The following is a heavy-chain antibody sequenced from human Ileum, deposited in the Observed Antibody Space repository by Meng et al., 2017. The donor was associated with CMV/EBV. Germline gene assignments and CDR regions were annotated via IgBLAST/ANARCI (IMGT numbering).Heavy chain of an antibody. CDR3: TRDRLEGDFSGPGF. D-gene: IGHD3-16*02. Sequence: GGSLRLSCAASGFSFSRYSMNWLRQAPGKGLEWVSSIGGTGSGIYYPDSVKGRFTISRDNARNKLYLEMSSLRAEDTAVYYCTRDRLEGDFSGPGFWGQGTVVTVSS. CDR2: IGGTGSGI. CDR1: GFSFSRYS. J-gene: IGHJ4*02. V-gene: IGHV3-21*01.